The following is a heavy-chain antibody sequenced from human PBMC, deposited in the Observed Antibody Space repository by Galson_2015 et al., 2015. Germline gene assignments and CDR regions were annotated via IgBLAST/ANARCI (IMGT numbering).Heavy chain of an antibody. Sequence: ETLSLTCAVYGGSFSGYYWSWIRQPPGKGLEWIGEINHSGSTNYNPSLKSRVTISVDTSKNQFSLKLSSVTAADTAVYYCARSRMVRGGAFDIWGQGTMVTVSS. D-gene: IGHD3-10*01. J-gene: IGHJ3*02. CDR2: INHSGST. V-gene: IGHV4-34*01. CDR1: GGSFSGYY. CDR3: ARSRMVRGGAFDI.